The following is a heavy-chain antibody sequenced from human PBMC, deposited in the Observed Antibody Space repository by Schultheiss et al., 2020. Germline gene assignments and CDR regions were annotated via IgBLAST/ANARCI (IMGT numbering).Heavy chain of an antibody. CDR1: GFTFSSYA. Sequence: GGSLRLSCAASGFTFSSYAMSWVRQAPGKGLVWVSRINSDGSSTSYADSVKGRFTISRDNSKNTLYLQMNSLRAEDTAVYYCARIHSSGRGDLDSWGEGTLVTVSS. D-gene: IGHD6-19*01. V-gene: IGHV3-74*01. CDR2: INSDGSST. CDR3: ARIHSSGRGDLDS. J-gene: IGHJ4*02.